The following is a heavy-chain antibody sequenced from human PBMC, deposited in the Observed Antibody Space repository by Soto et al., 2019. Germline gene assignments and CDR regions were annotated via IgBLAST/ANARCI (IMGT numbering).Heavy chain of an antibody. CDR1: GGSISSSSYY. V-gene: IGHV4-39*01. Sequence: SETLALACTVCGGSISSSSYYWGWIRQRAGKGLEWMGSSYCSGSTYYNASLKSRVTISVDTSNNQFSLKLSSVTAADTAVYYCARTLGYCSSTSCRMHYYYYYGMDVWGQGTTVTVSS. D-gene: IGHD2-2*01. CDR2: SYCSGST. J-gene: IGHJ6*02. CDR3: ARTLGYCSSTSCRMHYYYYYGMDV.